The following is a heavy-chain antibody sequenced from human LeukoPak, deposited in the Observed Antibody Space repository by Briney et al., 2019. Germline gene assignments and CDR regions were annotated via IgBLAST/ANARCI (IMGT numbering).Heavy chain of an antibody. V-gene: IGHV3-7*03. CDR1: GFTLNTHW. Sequence: PGGSLRLSCAASGFTLNTHWMSWVRQAPGKGLEWVANIKQDGRDTYYVDSVKGRFTISRDNATNSLNLQMNSLRAEDTAMYYCATSEGYWGQGTLVTVSS. CDR2: IKQDGRDT. CDR3: ATSEGY. J-gene: IGHJ4*02.